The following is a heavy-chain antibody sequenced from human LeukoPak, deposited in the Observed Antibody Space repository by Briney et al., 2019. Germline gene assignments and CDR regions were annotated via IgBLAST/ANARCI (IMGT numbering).Heavy chain of an antibody. D-gene: IGHD4-23*01. J-gene: IGHJ4*02. CDR1: GFTFSSYE. CDR2: INWNGGST. V-gene: IGHV3-20*04. CDR3: ARDYGGSSPFDY. Sequence: GGSLRLSCAASGFTFSSYEMNWVRQAPGKGLEWVSGINWNGGSTGYADSVKGRFTISRDNAKNSLYLQMNSLRPEDTAVYYCARDYGGSSPFDYWGQGTLVTVSS.